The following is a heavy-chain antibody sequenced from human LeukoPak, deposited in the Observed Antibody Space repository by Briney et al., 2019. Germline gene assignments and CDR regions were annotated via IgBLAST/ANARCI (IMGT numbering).Heavy chain of an antibody. J-gene: IGHJ4*02. CDR2: IKEDGSEK. CDR3: AKDGSIAAAGIGDY. Sequence: GGSLRLSCVASGFTFRSYWMSWVRQAPGKGLEWVANIKEDGSEKYYVDSMKGRFTISRDNAKNSLYLQMNSLRAEDTAVYYCAKDGSIAAAGIGDYWGQGTLVTVSS. V-gene: IGHV3-7*05. D-gene: IGHD6-13*01. CDR1: GFTFRSYW.